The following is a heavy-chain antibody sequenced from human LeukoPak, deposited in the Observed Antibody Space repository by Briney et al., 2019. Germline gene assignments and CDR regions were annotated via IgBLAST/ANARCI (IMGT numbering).Heavy chain of an antibody. Sequence: ASVKVSCKASGYTFTSYGISWVRQAPGQGLEWMGWISAYNGNTNYAQKLQGRVTMTTDTSTSTAYMELRSLRSDDTAVYYCARDFPSERIAAASYYFYYWGQGTLVTLSS. V-gene: IGHV1-18*01. J-gene: IGHJ4*02. D-gene: IGHD6-13*01. CDR2: ISAYNGNT. CDR1: GYTFTSYG. CDR3: ARDFPSERIAAASYYFYY.